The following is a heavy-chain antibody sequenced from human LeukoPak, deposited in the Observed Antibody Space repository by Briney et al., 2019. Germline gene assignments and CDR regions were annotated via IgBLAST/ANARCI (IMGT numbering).Heavy chain of an antibody. V-gene: IGHV1-2*02. Sequence: ASVKVSCKASGYTFTGYYMHWVRQAPGQGLEWMGWINPNSGGTNYAQKFQGRVTMTRDTSISTAYMEVSRLRSDDTAVYYCARVDPGSSSSWYDYWGQGTLVTVSS. D-gene: IGHD6-13*01. CDR1: GYTFTGYY. CDR2: INPNSGGT. CDR3: ARVDPGSSSSWYDY. J-gene: IGHJ4*02.